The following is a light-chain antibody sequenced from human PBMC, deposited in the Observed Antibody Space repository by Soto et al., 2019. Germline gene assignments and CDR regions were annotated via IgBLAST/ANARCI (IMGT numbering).Light chain of an antibody. V-gene: IGLV2-14*01. CDR3: SSYTTSSTLE. J-gene: IGLJ2*01. Sequence: QSVLTQPASVSGSPGQSITISCTGTSSDIGHYNYVSWYQQHPGKAPKLMIYEVSNRPSGVSNRFSGSESGNTASLTISGLQAEDEADYYCSSYTTSSTLEIGGGTKLTVL. CDR1: SSDIGHYNY. CDR2: EVS.